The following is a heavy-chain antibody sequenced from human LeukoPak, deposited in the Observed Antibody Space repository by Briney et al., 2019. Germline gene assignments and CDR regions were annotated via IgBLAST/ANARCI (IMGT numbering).Heavy chain of an antibody. CDR1: GGSFSGYY. V-gene: IGHV4-34*01. Sequence: TSETLSLTCAVYGGSFSGYYWSWIRQPPGKGLEWIGEINHSGSTNYNPSLKSRVTISVDTSKNQFSLKLSSVTAADTAVYYCARHGFVWGSYRYMGYFDYWGQGTLVTVSS. J-gene: IGHJ4*02. CDR2: INHSGST. CDR3: ARHGFVWGSYRYMGYFDY. D-gene: IGHD3-16*02.